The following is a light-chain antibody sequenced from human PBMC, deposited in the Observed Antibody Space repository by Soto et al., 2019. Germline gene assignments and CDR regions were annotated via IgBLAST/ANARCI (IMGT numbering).Light chain of an antibody. CDR3: QQFSSYPLT. J-gene: IGKJ4*01. CDR1: QTVRNNY. V-gene: IGKV3-20*01. CDR2: DAS. Sequence: EVVLTQSPGTLSLSPGERATLVCGGSQTVRNNYLAWYQQKPGQXHRXLIYDASSRATGIPDRFSGGGSGTDLTINISRLQPEDVEVYYCQQFSSYPLTFGGGTKVDI.